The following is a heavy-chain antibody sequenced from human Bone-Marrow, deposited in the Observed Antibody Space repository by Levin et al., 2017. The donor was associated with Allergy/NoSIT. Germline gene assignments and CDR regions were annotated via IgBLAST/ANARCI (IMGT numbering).Heavy chain of an antibody. CDR2: ISGNGAGT. CDR1: GFPFSNYG. Sequence: LSLTCAASGFPFSNYGMTWVRQAPGKGLEWVSAISGNGAGTYYAESVKGRFTISRDNSRNTLYLQMNSLRAEDTAVYYCAKRPRSSGYYYVDYWGQGILVTVSS. D-gene: IGHD3-22*01. CDR3: AKRPRSSGYYYVDY. J-gene: IGHJ4*02. V-gene: IGHV3-23*01.